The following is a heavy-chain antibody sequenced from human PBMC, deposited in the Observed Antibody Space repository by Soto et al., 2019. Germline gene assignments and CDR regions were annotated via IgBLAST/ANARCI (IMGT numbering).Heavy chain of an antibody. D-gene: IGHD6-19*01. J-gene: IGHJ4*02. CDR3: AKEVGYSSGYDYFDY. V-gene: IGHV3-23*01. CDR2: ISGSGIST. Sequence: GGSLRLSCAASGFTFSSYAMSWVRQAPGKGLEWVSGISGSGISTHYADSVKGRFTISRDNSKNTLYLQMNSLRAEDTAAYYCAKEVGYSSGYDYFDYWGQGTLVTVSS. CDR1: GFTFSSYA.